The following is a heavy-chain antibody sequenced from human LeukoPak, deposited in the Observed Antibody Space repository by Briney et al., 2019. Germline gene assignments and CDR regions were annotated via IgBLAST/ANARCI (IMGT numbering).Heavy chain of an antibody. D-gene: IGHD1-26*01. CDR2: ISYDGSNK. CDR3: ARDPGSYSP. J-gene: IGHJ5*02. Sequence: GGSLRLSCAASGFTFSSYAMHWVRQAPGKGLEWVAVISYDGSNKYYADSVKGRFTISRDNSKNTLYLQMNSLRAEGTAVYYCARDPGSYSPWGQGTLVTVSS. CDR1: GFTFSSYA. V-gene: IGHV3-30-3*01.